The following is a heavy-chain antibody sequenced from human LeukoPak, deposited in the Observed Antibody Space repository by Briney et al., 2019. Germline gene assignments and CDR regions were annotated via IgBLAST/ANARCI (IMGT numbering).Heavy chain of an antibody. CDR1: GFTFSSYS. J-gene: IGHJ4*02. D-gene: IGHD3-22*01. V-gene: IGHV3-48*02. CDR2: ISSGSSTI. CDR3: ARNPYLYYYDSSGYYYLDY. Sequence: PGGSLRLSCAASGFTFSSYSMNWVRQDPGKGLERVSYISSGSSTIYYADSVKGRFTISRDNAKNSLYLQMNSLRDEDTAVYYCARNPYLYYYDSSGYYYLDYWGQGTLVTVSS.